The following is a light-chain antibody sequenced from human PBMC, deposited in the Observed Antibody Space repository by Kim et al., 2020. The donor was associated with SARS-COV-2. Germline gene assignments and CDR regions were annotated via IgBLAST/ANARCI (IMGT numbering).Light chain of an antibody. J-gene: IGLJ3*02. CDR3: SAWDRSLRGWV. CDR1: SNNVGNQG. Sequence: RQTATLTCTGNSNNVGNQGAAWLQQHQGHPPKVLFYRNNKRPSGISERLSASRSGNTASLTITGLQPEDEADYYCSAWDRSLRGWVFGGGTHLTVL. CDR2: RNN. V-gene: IGLV10-54*01.